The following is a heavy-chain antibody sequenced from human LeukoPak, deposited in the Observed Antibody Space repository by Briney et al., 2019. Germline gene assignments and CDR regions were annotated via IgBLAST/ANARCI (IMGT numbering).Heavy chain of an antibody. CDR3: VRMDADDIGLAWDY. J-gene: IGHJ4*02. CDR1: GYTFTGYY. CDR2: INPNSGGT. D-gene: IGHD2-8*02. Sequence: GASVKVSCKASGYTFTGYYMHWVRQAPGQGLEWMGWINPNSGGTNYAQKFQGRVTMTRDTSISTAYMELSRLRSDDTAVYYCVRMDADDIGLAWDYWGQGTLVTVSS. V-gene: IGHV1-2*02.